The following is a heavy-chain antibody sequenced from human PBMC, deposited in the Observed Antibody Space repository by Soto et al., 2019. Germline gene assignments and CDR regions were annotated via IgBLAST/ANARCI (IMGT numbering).Heavy chain of an antibody. J-gene: IGHJ4*02. CDR2: IYYSGST. V-gene: IGHV4-59*01. CDR1: GDSISSYY. CDR3: ARRYGTTFDY. D-gene: IGHD1-7*01. Sequence: SETLSLTCTVSGDSISSYYWSWIRQPPGKGLEWIGYIYYSGSTNYNPSLKSRVTISVDTSKNQFSLKLSSVTAADTAVYYCARRYGTTFDYWGQGTLVTVSS.